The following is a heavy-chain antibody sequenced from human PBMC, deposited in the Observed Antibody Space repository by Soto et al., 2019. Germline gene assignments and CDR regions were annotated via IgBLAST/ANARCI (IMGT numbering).Heavy chain of an antibody. V-gene: IGHV4-39*01. CDR3: ARPARVVSHFDY. CDR2: IYYSGST. CDR1: GGSISSSSYY. J-gene: IGHJ4*02. D-gene: IGHD2-15*01. Sequence: KSSETLSLTCTVSGGSISSSSYYWGWIRQPPGKGLEWIGSIYYSGSTYYNPSLKSRVTISVDTSKNQFSLKLSSVTAADTAVYYCARPARVVSHFDYWGQGTLVTVSS.